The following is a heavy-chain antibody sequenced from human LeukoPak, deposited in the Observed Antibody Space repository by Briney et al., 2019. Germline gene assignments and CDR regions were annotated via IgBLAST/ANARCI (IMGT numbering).Heavy chain of an antibody. J-gene: IGHJ4*02. CDR2: INPSGGST. V-gene: IGHV1-46*01. CDR3: ARGASRGSQYY. Sequence: ASVKVSCKASGYTFTSYYMHWVRQAPGQGLEWMGIINPSGGSTSYAQKFQGRVTMTRDTSTSTAYMELRSLRSDDTAVYYCARGASRGSQYYWGQGTLVTVSS. CDR1: GYTFTSYY. D-gene: IGHD1-26*01.